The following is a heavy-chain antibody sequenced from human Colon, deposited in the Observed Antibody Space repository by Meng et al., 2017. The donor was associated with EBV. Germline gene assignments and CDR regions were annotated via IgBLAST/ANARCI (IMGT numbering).Heavy chain of an antibody. CDR3: AVGLSCTGRSCYHFDC. CDR1: GFTVGNNY. J-gene: IGHJ4*02. V-gene: IGHV3-53*01. CDR2: IYSGGST. Sequence: EGELVVSGGDLIHPGGSLRLSCAASGFTVGNNYMTWVRQAPGKGLEWVSIIYSGGSTYYADSVQGRFTVSRDNSQNTLYLQMNSLRGEDTAVYYCAVGLSCTGRSCYHFDCWGQGTLVTVSS. D-gene: IGHD2-15*01.